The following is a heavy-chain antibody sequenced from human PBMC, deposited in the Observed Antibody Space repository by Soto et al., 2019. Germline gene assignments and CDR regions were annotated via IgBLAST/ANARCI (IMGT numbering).Heavy chain of an antibody. D-gene: IGHD1-26*01. V-gene: IGHV1-69*01. Sequence: QVQLVQSGAEVRKSGSSVKVSCKLSGASFDSYTITWVRQAPGEGLEWMGGIIPIFGTTNYAQKFQGRLTITADGFTGAAYMDLSSLTSEDTAVYYCARGPLYDLESGMYWYFDLWVRGTLVTVSS. CDR3: ARGPLYDLESGMYWYFDL. CDR2: IIPIFGTT. J-gene: IGHJ2*01. CDR1: GASFDSYT.